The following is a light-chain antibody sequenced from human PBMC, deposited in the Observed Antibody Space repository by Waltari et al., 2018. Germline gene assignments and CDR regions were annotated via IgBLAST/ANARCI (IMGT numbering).Light chain of an antibody. CDR2: DDN. Sequence: SYDLTQPPSVSVSPGQTARITCSGDAFPKKYAFWYQQKSGQAPVLIIYDDNKRPSGIPERFSGSSSGTMATLTISGAQVEDEADYYCYSTDSTGNHVVFGGGTKLTVL. J-gene: IGLJ2*01. CDR3: YSTDSTGNHVV. CDR1: AFPKKY. V-gene: IGLV3-10*01.